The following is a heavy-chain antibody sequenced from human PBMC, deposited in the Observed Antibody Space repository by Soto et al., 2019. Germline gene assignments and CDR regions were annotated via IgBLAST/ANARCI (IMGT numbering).Heavy chain of an antibody. CDR1: GFTFSNAW. Sequence: EVQLVESGGGLVKPGGSLRHSCAASGFTFSNAWMTWVRQAPGKGLEWVGRVKSKTDGGTIDYAAPVKDRFTISRDDSKNTLYLQMNSLKTEDTAVYYCIGTYSGSSMRFDYWGQGTLVTVSS. CDR2: VKSKTDGGTI. D-gene: IGHD5-12*01. CDR3: IGTYSGSSMRFDY. V-gene: IGHV3-15*01. J-gene: IGHJ4*02.